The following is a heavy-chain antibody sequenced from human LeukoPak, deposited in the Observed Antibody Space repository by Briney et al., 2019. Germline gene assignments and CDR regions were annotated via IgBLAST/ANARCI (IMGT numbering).Heavy chain of an antibody. CDR1: GGTFSANA. Sequence: SVKVSCKASGGTFSANAISWVRPAPGQGLEWMGGLIPLFGSAHYAQKLQGRVTITTDESTSTAYMVLSSLRSDDTAIYYCARGGGPYESTGFFAGPFDYWGQGTLVTVSS. D-gene: IGHD6-19*01. J-gene: IGHJ4*02. CDR2: LIPLFGSA. CDR3: ARGGGPYESTGFFAGPFDY. V-gene: IGHV1-69*05.